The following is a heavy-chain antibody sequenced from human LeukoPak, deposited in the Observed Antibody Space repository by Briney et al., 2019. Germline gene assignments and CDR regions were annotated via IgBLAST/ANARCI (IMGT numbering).Heavy chain of an antibody. CDR3: AREGDISSVGWFDP. J-gene: IGHJ5*02. Sequence: PSETLSLTCTVSGGSISSYYWSWLRQPPGKGLEWIGYIYYSGSTNYKPSLKSRVTISVDTSKTQFSLKLSSVTAADTAVYYCAREGDISSVGWFDPWGQGTLVTVSS. CDR1: GGSISSYY. V-gene: IGHV4-59*12. CDR2: IYYSGST. D-gene: IGHD6-13*01.